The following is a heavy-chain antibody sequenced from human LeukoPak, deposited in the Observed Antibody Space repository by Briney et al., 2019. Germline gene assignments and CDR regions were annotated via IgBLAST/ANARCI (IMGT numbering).Heavy chain of an antibody. V-gene: IGHV4-34*01. CDR1: GGSFSGYY. CDR3: ARRYYYGSGSYYNN. J-gene: IGHJ4*02. D-gene: IGHD3-10*01. Sequence: SETLSLTCAVYGGSFSGYYWSWIRQPPGKGLEWIGEINHSGSTNYNPSLKSRVTISVDTSKNQFSLKLSSVTAADTAVYYCARRYYYGSGSYYNNWGQGTLVTVSS. CDR2: INHSGST.